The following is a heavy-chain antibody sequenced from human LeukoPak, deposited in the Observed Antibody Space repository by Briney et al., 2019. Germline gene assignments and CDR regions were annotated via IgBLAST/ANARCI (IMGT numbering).Heavy chain of an antibody. CDR2: IIPIFGTA. D-gene: IGHD6-13*01. J-gene: IGHJ4*02. V-gene: IGHV1-69*13. Sequence: GASVNVSCKASGYTFTSYGISWVRQAPGQGLEWMGGIIPIFGTANYAQKFQGRVTITADESTSTAYMELSSLRSEDTAVYYCAMHGYSSSWYVFYYWGQGTLVTVSS. CDR3: AMHGYSSSWYVFYY. CDR1: GYTFTSYG.